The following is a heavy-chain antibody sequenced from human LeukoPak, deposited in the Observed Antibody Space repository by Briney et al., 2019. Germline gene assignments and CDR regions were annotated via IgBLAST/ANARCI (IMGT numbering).Heavy chain of an antibody. D-gene: IGHD2-2*01. CDR1: GYTFTGYY. V-gene: IGHV1-2*02. CDR2: INPNSGGT. J-gene: IGHJ6*02. CDR3: ARECRSTSCYGGGPYYYYYGMDV. Sequence: ASVKVSCKASGYTFTGYYMHWVRQAPGQGLEWMGWINPNSGGTNYAQKFQGRVTMTRDTSISTAYMELSRLRSDDTAVYYCARECRSTSCYGGGPYYYYYGMDVWGQGTTVTVPS.